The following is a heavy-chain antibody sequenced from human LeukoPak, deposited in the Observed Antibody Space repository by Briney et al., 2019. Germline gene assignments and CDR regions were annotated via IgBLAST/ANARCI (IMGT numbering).Heavy chain of an antibody. CDR2: INPNSGGT. J-gene: IGHJ5*02. Sequence: ASVKVSCKASGYTFTGYYMNWVRQAPGQGLEWMGWINPNSGGTNYAQKFQGRVTMTRDTSISTAYMELSRLRSDDTAVYYCARDYSSSWYVNWFDPWGQGTLVTVSS. CDR1: GYTFTGYY. V-gene: IGHV1-2*02. D-gene: IGHD6-13*01. CDR3: ARDYSSSWYVNWFDP.